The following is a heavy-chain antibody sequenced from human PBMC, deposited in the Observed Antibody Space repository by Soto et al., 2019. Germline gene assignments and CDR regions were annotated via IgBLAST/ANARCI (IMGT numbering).Heavy chain of an antibody. CDR2: IYWDDGR. Sequence: QITLKESGPPLVKPTQTLTLTCSFSGFSLSSSGVGVAWIRQPPGKALEWLALIYWDDGRRYSPSLRSRLTIXKDTSRHQVVLTMTNMDPVDTATYCCAHSRSIIGMAYSFDYWGQGTLVTVSS. D-gene: IGHD1-20*01. J-gene: IGHJ4*02. CDR3: AHSRSIIGMAYSFDY. CDR1: GFSLSSSGVG. V-gene: IGHV2-5*02.